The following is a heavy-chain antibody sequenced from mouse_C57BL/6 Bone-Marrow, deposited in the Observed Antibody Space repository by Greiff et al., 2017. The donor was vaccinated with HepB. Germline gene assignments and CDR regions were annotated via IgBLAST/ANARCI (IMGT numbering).Heavy chain of an antibody. D-gene: IGHD1-1*01. CDR1: GYTFTSYW. V-gene: IGHV1-53*01. Sequence: QVQLQQPGTELVKPGASVKLSCKASGYTFTSYWMHWVKQRPGQGLEWIGNINPSNGGTNYNEKFKSKATLTVDKSSSTAYMQLSSLTSEDSAVYYCARLFITTVERYFDVWGTGTTVTVSS. CDR3: ARLFITTVERYFDV. J-gene: IGHJ1*03. CDR2: INPSNGGT.